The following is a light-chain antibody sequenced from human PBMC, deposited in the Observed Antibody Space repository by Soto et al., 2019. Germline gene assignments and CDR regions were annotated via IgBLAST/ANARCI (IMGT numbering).Light chain of an antibody. J-gene: IGKJ2*01. CDR2: LDS. Sequence: EIVMTQSPLSLPVTPGEPASISCTSSQSLLHSNGNNYLDWFLQNPGQPPQLLIYLDSNRASGVPDRFSGSGSGTNFTLKISKVEAEDVGVYHCMQGLETPFTFGQGTKVDIK. CDR1: QSLLHSNGNNY. CDR3: MQGLETPFT. V-gene: IGKV2-28*01.